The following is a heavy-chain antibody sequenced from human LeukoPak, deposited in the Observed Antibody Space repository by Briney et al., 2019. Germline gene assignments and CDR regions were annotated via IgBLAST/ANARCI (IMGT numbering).Heavy chain of an antibody. Sequence: QPGRSLRLSCAASGFTFRSYGMHWVRQAPGKGLEWVAVISYDGSNKYYADSVKGRFTISRDNSKNTLYLQMTSLRAEDTAVYYCSAWSRSYYFAYWGQGTLVTVSS. CDR3: SAWSRSYYFAY. J-gene: IGHJ4*02. D-gene: IGHD2-8*02. CDR1: GFTFRSYG. CDR2: ISYDGSNK. V-gene: IGHV3-30*03.